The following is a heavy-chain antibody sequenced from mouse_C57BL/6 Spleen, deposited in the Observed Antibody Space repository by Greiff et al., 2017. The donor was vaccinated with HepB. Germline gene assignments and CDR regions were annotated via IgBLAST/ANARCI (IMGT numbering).Heavy chain of an antibody. Sequence: EVQRVESEGGLVQPGSSMKLSCTASGFTFSDYYMAWVRQVPEKGLEWVANINYDGSSTYYLDSLKSRFIISRDNAKNILYLQMSSLKSEDTATYYCARAQYSNYLYYFDYWGQGTTLTVSS. CDR3: ARAQYSNYLYYFDY. V-gene: IGHV5-16*01. D-gene: IGHD2-5*01. CDR2: INYDGSST. CDR1: GFTFSDYY. J-gene: IGHJ2*01.